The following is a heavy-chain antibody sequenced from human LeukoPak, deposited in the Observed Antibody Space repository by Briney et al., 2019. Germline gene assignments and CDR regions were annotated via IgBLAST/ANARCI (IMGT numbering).Heavy chain of an antibody. CDR2: ISISSTTI. V-gene: IGHV3-48*02. CDR3: ARGLRYSSSWYNFDY. Sequence: GGSLRLSCVASGFTFSSSSMNWVRQAPGKGLEWVSYISISSTTIYYADFVKGRFTISRDNAKNSLYLQMNSLRDEDTAVYYCARGLRYSSSWYNFDYWGQGTLVTVSS. D-gene: IGHD6-13*01. J-gene: IGHJ4*02. CDR1: GFTFSSSS.